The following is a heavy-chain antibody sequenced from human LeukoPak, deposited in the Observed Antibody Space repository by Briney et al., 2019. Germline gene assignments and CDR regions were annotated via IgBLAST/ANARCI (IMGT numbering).Heavy chain of an antibody. D-gene: IGHD2-2*02. CDR2: ISGSGGST. V-gene: IGHV3-23*01. CDR3: ARARCSSTSCYTNYYYYMDV. J-gene: IGHJ6*03. CDR1: GFTFSSYA. Sequence: GGSLRLSCAASGFTFSSYAMSWVRQAPGKGLEWVSAISGSGGSTYYADSVKGRFTISRDNSKNTLYLQMNSLRAEDTAVYYCARARCSSTSCYTNYYYYMDVWGKGTTVTVSS.